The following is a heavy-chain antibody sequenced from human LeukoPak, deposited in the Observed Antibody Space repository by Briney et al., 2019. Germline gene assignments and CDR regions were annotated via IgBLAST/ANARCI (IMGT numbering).Heavy chain of an antibody. D-gene: IGHD6-19*01. CDR3: ARDSELFPIAVAAKREYFQH. V-gene: IGHV1-69*05. Sequence: SVKVSCKASGGTFSSYAISWVRQAPGQGLEWMGGIIPIFGTANYAQKFQGRVTITTDESTSTAYMELSSLGSEDTAVYYCARDSELFPIAVAAKREYFQHWGQGTLVTVSS. CDR1: GGTFSSYA. J-gene: IGHJ1*01. CDR2: IIPIFGTA.